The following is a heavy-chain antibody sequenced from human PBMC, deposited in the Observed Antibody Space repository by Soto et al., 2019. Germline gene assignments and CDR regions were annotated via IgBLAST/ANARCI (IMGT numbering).Heavy chain of an antibody. D-gene: IGHD3-22*01. CDR3: ARGSYYYDSSGYHHY. J-gene: IGHJ4*02. Sequence: SETLSLTCTVSGGSISSGPYSWGWIRQPPGEGLEWIGTLHYSESTYYNPSLESRVTISVDTSKNQFSLKVSSVTVADTAVYYCARGSYYYDSSGYHHYWGQGTLVTVSS. CDR2: LHYSEST. V-gene: IGHV4-39*01. CDR1: GGSISSGPYS.